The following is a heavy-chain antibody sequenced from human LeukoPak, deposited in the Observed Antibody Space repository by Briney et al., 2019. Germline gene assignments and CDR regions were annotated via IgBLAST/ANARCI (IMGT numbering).Heavy chain of an antibody. CDR1: GGSISSYY. CDR2: IYYSGST. J-gene: IGHJ5*02. V-gene: IGHV4-59*08. CDR3: ARREQQLVFGWFDP. Sequence: SETLSLTCTVSGGSISSYYWSWIRQPPGEGLEWIGYIYYSGSTNYNPSLKSRVTISVDTSKSQFSLKLSSVTAADTAVYYCARREQQLVFGWFDPWGQGTLVTVSS. D-gene: IGHD6-13*01.